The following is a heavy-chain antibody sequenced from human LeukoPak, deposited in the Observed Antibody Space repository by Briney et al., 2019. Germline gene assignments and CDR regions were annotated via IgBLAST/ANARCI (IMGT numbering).Heavy chain of an antibody. J-gene: IGHJ4*02. Sequence: GGSLRLSCAASGFTFSSYAMHWVRQAPGKGLEWVAVISYDGSNKYYADSVKGRFTISRDNSKNTLYLQMNSLRAEDTAVYYCARGGPNGESNPDDWGQGTLVTVSS. V-gene: IGHV3-30-3*01. CDR3: ARGGPNGESNPDD. D-gene: IGHD4-17*01. CDR1: GFTFSSYA. CDR2: ISYDGSNK.